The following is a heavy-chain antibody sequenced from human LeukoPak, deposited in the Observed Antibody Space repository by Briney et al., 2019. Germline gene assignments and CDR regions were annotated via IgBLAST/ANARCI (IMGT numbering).Heavy chain of an antibody. D-gene: IGHD6-13*01. V-gene: IGHV1-8*03. CDR2: MNPNSGNT. Sequence: ASVKVSCKASGYTFTSYDINWVRQATGQGLEWMGWMNPNSGNTGYAQKFQGRVTITRNTSISTAYMELSSLRSEDTAVYYCAISPGYSGSWYLDYWGQGTLVTVSS. CDR3: AISPGYSGSWYLDY. CDR1: GYTFTSYD. J-gene: IGHJ4*02.